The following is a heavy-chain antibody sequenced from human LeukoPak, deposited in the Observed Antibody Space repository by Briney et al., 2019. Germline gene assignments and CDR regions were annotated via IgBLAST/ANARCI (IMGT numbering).Heavy chain of an antibody. CDR1: GFTLNSYW. V-gene: IGHV3-74*01. J-gene: IGHJ5*01. Sequence: GGSLRLSCAASGFTLNSYWMHWVRQAPGKGLVWVSLVETDGSSATYADSVRGRFTISRDNAENTVYLQMNSLRVEDTAVYYCVRDVPHNWFDSWGQGMVVAVSS. CDR2: VETDGSSA. CDR3: VRDVPHNWFDS.